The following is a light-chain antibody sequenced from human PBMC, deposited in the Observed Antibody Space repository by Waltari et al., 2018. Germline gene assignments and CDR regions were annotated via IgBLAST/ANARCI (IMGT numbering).Light chain of an antibody. V-gene: IGLV2-23*02. Sequence: SALTPPASVSGSPGQSITISCTGTSSAVGSYYFFHWYHQHPDKAPKLMIYEVRKRPSVCSNRFSGSKSGNTASLTISGLQGEDEADYYCCSYAGSSTFVFGGGTKLTVL. CDR1: SSAVGSYYF. J-gene: IGLJ2*01. CDR3: CSYAGSSTFV. CDR2: EVR.